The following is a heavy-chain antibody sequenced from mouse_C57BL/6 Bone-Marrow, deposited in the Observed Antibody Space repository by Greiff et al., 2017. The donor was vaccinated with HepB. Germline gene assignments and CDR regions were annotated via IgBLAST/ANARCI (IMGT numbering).Heavy chain of an antibody. V-gene: IGHV1-64*01. CDR1: GYTFTSYW. CDR2: IHPNSGST. Sequence: VKLVESGAELVKPGASVKLSCKASGYTFTSYWMHWVKQRPGQGLEWIGMIHPNSGSTNYNEKFKSKATLTVDKSSSTAYMQLSSLTSEDSAVYYCARVPHYYGSSSYWYFDVWGTGTTVTVSS. CDR3: ARVPHYYGSSSYWYFDV. J-gene: IGHJ1*03. D-gene: IGHD1-1*01.